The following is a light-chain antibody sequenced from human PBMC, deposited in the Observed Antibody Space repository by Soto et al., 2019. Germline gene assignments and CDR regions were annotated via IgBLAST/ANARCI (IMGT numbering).Light chain of an antibody. Sequence: QSALTQPPSASGSPGQSVTISCTGTSNDVGAYNFISWYQQHPGKAPKLMIYEVNKRPSGVPDRFSGSKSGNTASLTVSGLQAEDEADYYCSSYGGNNNLLFGGGTQLTVL. CDR2: EVN. J-gene: IGLJ2*01. CDR3: SSYGGNNNLL. CDR1: SNDVGAYNF. V-gene: IGLV2-8*01.